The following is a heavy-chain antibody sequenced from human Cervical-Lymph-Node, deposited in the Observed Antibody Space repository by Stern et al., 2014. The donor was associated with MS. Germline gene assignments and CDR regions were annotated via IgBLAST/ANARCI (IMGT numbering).Heavy chain of an antibody. CDR3: ARDYGDYAFDY. Sequence: VQLVESGAEVKKPGESLKISCKGSGYSFTANWIAWVRQMPGKGLEWMGIISPGDSNTRYSPSFQGQVTISADKSISTAYLQWSSLKASDTAMYYCARDYGDYAFDYWGQGTLVTVSS. CDR2: ISPGDSNT. V-gene: IGHV5-51*01. D-gene: IGHD4-17*01. CDR1: GYSFTANW. J-gene: IGHJ4*02.